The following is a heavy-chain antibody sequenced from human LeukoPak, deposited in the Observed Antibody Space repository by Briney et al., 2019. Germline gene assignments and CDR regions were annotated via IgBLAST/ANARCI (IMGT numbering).Heavy chain of an antibody. D-gene: IGHD6-19*01. J-gene: IGHJ4*02. Sequence: PGGSLRLSCEASGFAFSFFAMSWLRQPPGKGLGWVSVIYSGGSTYYADSVKGRFTISRDNSKNTLYLQMNSLRAEDTAVYYCARDRAVAAFDYWGQGTLVTVSS. CDR3: ARDRAVAAFDY. CDR2: IYSGGST. CDR1: GFAFSFFA. V-gene: IGHV3-66*01.